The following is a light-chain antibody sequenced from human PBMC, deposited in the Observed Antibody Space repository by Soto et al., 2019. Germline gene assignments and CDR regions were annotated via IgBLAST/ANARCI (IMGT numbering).Light chain of an antibody. J-gene: IGKJ4*01. V-gene: IGKV1-5*03. CDR1: EVISNW. Sequence: DIQMTQSPSTLSASVGDSVTLTCRATEVISNWLAWYQQKPGKAPNLLVYKASTLERGVPSRFRGSGSGTEFNLTISNLQPDDFATYYCKQYNSYPLTFGGGTKGEIK. CDR3: KQYNSYPLT. CDR2: KAS.